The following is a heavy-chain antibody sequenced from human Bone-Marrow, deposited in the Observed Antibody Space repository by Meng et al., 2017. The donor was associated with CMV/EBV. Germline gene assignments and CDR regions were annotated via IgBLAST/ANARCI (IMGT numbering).Heavy chain of an antibody. Sequence: GESLKISCAASGFTFSNAWMTWVRQAPGKGLEWVGRIKSKTDGGTTDYAAPVKGRITISRDDAKDTLYLQMNSLKTEDTAVYYCTTGSLSGMDVWGQGNTVTVSS. D-gene: IGHD3-10*01. CDR2: IKSKTDGGTT. J-gene: IGHJ6*02. CDR3: TTGSLSGMDV. CDR1: GFTFSNAW. V-gene: IGHV3-15*01.